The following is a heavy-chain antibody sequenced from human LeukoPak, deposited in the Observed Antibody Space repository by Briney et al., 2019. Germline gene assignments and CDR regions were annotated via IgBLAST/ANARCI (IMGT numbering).Heavy chain of an antibody. CDR3: ARVTYCSSTSCYGRHFDY. CDR1: GFTFSGYT. V-gene: IGHV3-21*01. Sequence: PGGSLRLSCAASGFTFSGYTMNWVRQAPGKGLEWVSSIISSGVYIYYADSVKGRFTISRDNAKNSLYLQMNSLRAEDTAVYHCARVTYCSSTSCYGRHFDYWGQGTLVTVSS. D-gene: IGHD2-2*01. CDR2: IISSGVYI. J-gene: IGHJ4*02.